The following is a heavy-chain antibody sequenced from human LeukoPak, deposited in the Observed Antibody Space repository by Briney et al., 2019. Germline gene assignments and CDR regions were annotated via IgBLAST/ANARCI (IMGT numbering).Heavy chain of an antibody. CDR3: ASADSSSADPYYYYYMDV. Sequence: SETLSLTCTVSGGSISSYYWSWIRQPPGKGLEWIGYIYTSGSTNYKPSLKSRVTISVDTSKNQLSLKLSSVTAADTAVYYCASADSSSADPYYYYYMDVWGKGTTVTVSS. CDR2: IYTSGST. V-gene: IGHV4-4*09. D-gene: IGHD6-6*01. CDR1: GGSISSYY. J-gene: IGHJ6*03.